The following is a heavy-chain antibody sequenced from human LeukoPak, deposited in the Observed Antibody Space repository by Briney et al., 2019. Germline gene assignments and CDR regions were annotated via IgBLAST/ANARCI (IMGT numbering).Heavy chain of an antibody. Sequence: GASVKVSCKASGYTFTSYGISWVRQAPGQGLEWMGWMNPNSGNTGYAQKFQGRVTMTRNTSISTAYMELSSLRSDDTAVYYCARMVGPSVGIAAAGTDYMGVWGKGTTVTISS. CDR1: GYTFTSYG. V-gene: IGHV1-8*02. CDR3: ARMVGPSVGIAAAGTDYMGV. D-gene: IGHD6-13*01. CDR2: MNPNSGNT. J-gene: IGHJ6*03.